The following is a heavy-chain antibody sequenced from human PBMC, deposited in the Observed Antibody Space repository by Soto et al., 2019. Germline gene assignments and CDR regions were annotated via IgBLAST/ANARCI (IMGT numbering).Heavy chain of an antibody. CDR3: ASSSSWYYYGMDV. CDR2: INHSGST. J-gene: IGHJ6*02. V-gene: IGHV4-34*01. D-gene: IGHD6-13*01. CDR1: GGSFSGYY. Sequence: QVQLQQWGAGLLTPSETLSLTCAVYGGSFSGYYWSWIRQPPGKGLEWIGEINHSGSTNYNPSLKSRVTRSVDTSKNQFSLKLSSVTAADTAVYYCASSSSWYYYGMDVWGQGTTVTVSS.